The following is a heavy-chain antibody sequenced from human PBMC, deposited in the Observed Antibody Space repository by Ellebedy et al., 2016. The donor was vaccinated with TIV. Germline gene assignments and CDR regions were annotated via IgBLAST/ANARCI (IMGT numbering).Heavy chain of an antibody. CDR2: IYYSGST. CDR3: ARFVTTVTSNWFDP. V-gene: IGHV4-59*01. D-gene: IGHD4-17*01. Sequence: MPSETLSLTCTVSGGSISSYYWSWIRQPPGKGLEWIGYIYYSGSTNYNPSLKSRVTISVDTSKNQFSLKLSSVTAADTAVYYCARFVTTVTSNWFDPWGQGTLVTVSS. J-gene: IGHJ5*02. CDR1: GGSISSYY.